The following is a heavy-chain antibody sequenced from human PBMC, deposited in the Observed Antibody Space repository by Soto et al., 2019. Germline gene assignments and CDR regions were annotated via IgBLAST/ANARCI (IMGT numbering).Heavy chain of an antibody. CDR2: IIPILGIA. J-gene: IGHJ6*02. Sequence: VQLVQSGAEVKKPGSSVKVSCKASGGTFSSYTISWVRQARGQGLEWRGRIIPILGIANYAQKFQDRVTATADKYTCTASRELTSQRLVDTVVYYCARASGGCDSCLLNYYGIDDWGQGTMVTVSS. CDR3: ARASGGCDSCLLNYYGIDD. CDR1: GGTFSSYT. V-gene: IGHV1-69*02. D-gene: IGHD2-21*01.